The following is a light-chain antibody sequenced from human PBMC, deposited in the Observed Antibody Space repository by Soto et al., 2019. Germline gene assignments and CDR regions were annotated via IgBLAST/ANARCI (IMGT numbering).Light chain of an antibody. V-gene: IGKV1-39*01. J-gene: IGKJ1*01. CDR2: TAS. CDR3: HQSSTTRWT. Sequence: DIQLTQSPSSLTASVGDRVTITCRASQRINNLLNWYQQKPGKAPKLLIHTASSLHTEVPSRFTGGGSGTDFSLTINSLQPDDFATYYYHQSSTTRWTFGQATKVEIK. CDR1: QRINNL.